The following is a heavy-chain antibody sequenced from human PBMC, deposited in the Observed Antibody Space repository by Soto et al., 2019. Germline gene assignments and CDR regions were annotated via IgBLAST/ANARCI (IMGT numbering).Heavy chain of an antibody. CDR3: ARRVWSGFSSAYYYYGMDV. Sequence: PSETLSLTCAVYGGSFSGYYWSWIRQPPGKGLEWIGEINHSGSTNYNPSLKSRVTISVDTSKNQFSLKLSSVTAADTAVYYCARRVWSGFSSAYYYYGMDVWGQGTTVTVSS. J-gene: IGHJ6*02. CDR2: INHSGST. V-gene: IGHV4-34*01. D-gene: IGHD3-3*01. CDR1: GGSFSGYY.